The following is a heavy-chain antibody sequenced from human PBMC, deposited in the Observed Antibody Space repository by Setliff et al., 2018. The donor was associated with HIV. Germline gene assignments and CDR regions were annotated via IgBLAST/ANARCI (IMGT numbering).Heavy chain of an antibody. J-gene: IGHJ6*03. Sequence: GGSLRLSCTASGFTFGDCAMSWVRQAPGKGLEWVGFIRSKAYGGTTDYAASVNRRFTISRDDSRRVVHPHMTDLKIEDSAVYFCTRDEITADLRYYSYMAVWGHGTTVTV. CDR3: TRDEITADLRYYSYMAV. CDR1: GFTFGDCA. CDR2: IRSKAYGGTT. D-gene: IGHD2-21*01. V-gene: IGHV3-49*04.